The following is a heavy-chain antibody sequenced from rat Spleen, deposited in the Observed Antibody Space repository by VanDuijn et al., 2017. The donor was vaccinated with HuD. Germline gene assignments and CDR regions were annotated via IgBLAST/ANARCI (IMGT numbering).Heavy chain of an antibody. J-gene: IGHJ2*01. CDR1: GFTFSHYD. V-gene: IGHV5-25*01. D-gene: IGHD1-9*01. Sequence: EVQLVESGGGLVQPGRSMKFSCAASGFTFSHYDMAWVRQAPKKGLEWVTSISPTGGSTFYRDSVKGRFTISRDNAKSILYLQMDSLRSEDTASYYCARHGYTRYYFDYWGQGVMVTVSS. CDR3: ARHGYTRYYFDY. CDR2: ISPTGGST.